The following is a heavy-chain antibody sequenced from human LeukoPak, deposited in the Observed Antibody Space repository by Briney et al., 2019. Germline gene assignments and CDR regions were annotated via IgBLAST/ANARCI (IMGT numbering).Heavy chain of an antibody. J-gene: IGHJ4*02. CDR3: ARDRTLAAILN. D-gene: IGHD2-15*01. V-gene: IGHV3-7*05. Sequence: GGSLRLSCAASGFTFRSYWMSWVRQAPGKGLEWVAKINQDGSEKYYVDSVKGRFPISRDNTRNSLYLQMKSLRGEDTAVYYCARDRTLAAILNWGQGTLVTASS. CDR2: INQDGSEK. CDR1: GFTFRSYW.